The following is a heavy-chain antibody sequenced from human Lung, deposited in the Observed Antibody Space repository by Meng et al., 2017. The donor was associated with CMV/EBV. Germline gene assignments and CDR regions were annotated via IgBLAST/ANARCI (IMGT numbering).Heavy chain of an antibody. V-gene: IGHV4-4*02. CDR1: GGSISSNIR. Sequence: HLPESGPGLVKPSETLSLTCTVSGGSISSNIRWTWVRQPPGKGLEWIGDIDDSGSTNYNPSLNSRISISLDKSKNHFSLKVNSVTAADTAVYYCARGKQDAWELLAYWGQGALVTVSS. CDR2: IDDSGST. D-gene: IGHD1-26*01. CDR3: ARGKQDAWELLAY. J-gene: IGHJ4*02.